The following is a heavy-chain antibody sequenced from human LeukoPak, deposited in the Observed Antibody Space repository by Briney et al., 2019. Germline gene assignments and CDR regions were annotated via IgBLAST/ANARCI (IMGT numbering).Heavy chain of an antibody. Sequence: GGSLRLSCAASGFTFSSYAMHWVRQAPGKGLEWVAVISYDGSNKYYADSVKGRFTISRDNSKNTLYLQMNSLRAEDTAVYYCVPERSRGGVAATVWFAPWGQGTLVTVSS. CDR3: VPERSRGGVAATVWFAP. J-gene: IGHJ5*02. CDR2: ISYDGSNK. V-gene: IGHV3-30*04. D-gene: IGHD2-15*01. CDR1: GFTFSSYA.